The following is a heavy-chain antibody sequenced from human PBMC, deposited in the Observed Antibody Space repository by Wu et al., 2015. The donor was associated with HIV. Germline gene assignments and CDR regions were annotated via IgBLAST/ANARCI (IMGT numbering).Heavy chain of an antibody. CDR1: GGTFSTYT. J-gene: IGHJ4*02. V-gene: IGHV1-69*16. CDR2: IIPALGTV. CDR3: AAPRSPGFSSAWPTYFDY. D-gene: IGHD6-19*01. Sequence: QVQLVQSGAEVKKPGSSVKVSCKASGGTFSTYTMNWVRQAPGQGLEWMGRIIPALGTVKYAQNFQGRVTITTDGTDESTSTAYMRLSSLTSEDTAVYYCAAPRSPGFSSAWPTYFDYWGQGTLVTVSS.